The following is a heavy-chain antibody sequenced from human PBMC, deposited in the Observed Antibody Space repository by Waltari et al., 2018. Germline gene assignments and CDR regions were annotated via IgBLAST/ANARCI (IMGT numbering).Heavy chain of an antibody. Sequence: LVQSGAEVVKPGASVRVSCKASRGAVTEHYIHWVRQAPGQGLEWKGWVNPTVGGTTNEQRFAGRITMTWDTSIYTAYMEFSGLTAGDTAVYFCAREYCGGDCRLFDFWGQGTLVTVSS. CDR1: RGAVTEHY. CDR3: AREYCGGDCRLFDF. CDR2: VNPTVGGT. V-gene: IGHV1-2*02. D-gene: IGHD2-21*02. J-gene: IGHJ4*02.